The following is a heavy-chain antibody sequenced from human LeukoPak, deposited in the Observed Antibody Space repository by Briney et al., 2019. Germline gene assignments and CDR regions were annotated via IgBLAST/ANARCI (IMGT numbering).Heavy chain of an antibody. CDR3: AREYYDYVWGSYRPYFDY. D-gene: IGHD3-16*02. J-gene: IGHJ4*02. CDR2: ISSSGSTI. CDR1: GFTFSVYY. Sequence: GGSLRLSCAASGFTFSVYYMSWIRQVPGKGLEWVSYISSSGSTIYYADSVKGRFTISRDNAKNSLYLQMNSQRAEDTAVYYCAREYYDYVWGSYRPYFDYWGQGTLVTVSS. V-gene: IGHV3-11*01.